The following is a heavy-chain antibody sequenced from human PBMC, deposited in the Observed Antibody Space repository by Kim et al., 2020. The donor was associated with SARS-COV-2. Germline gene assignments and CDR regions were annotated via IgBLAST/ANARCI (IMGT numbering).Heavy chain of an antibody. J-gene: IGHJ4*02. Sequence: YAQQFQGRVTMTRNTSISTAYMELSSLRSEDTAVYYCARVRPGFGESFGYWGQGTLVTVSS. V-gene: IGHV1-8*01. D-gene: IGHD3-10*01. CDR3: ARVRPGFGESFGY.